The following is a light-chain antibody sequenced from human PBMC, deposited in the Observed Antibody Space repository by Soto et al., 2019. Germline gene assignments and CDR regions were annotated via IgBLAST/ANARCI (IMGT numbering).Light chain of an antibody. CDR1: QGISSY. CDR3: QQSYSIPPIT. CDR2: AAS. Sequence: PLTPSPSSLSASVGDRVTITCRASQGISSYLAWYQQKPGKAPKLLIYAASSLQSGVPSRFSGSESGTEFTLTISSLQPEDFATYYCQQSYSIPPITFGQGTRLEIK. J-gene: IGKJ5*01. V-gene: IGKV1-39*01.